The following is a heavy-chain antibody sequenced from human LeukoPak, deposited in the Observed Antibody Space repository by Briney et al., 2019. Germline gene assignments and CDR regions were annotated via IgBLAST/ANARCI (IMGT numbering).Heavy chain of an antibody. J-gene: IGHJ6*02. CDR1: GFTFSSYW. Sequence: GGSLRLSCAASGFTFSSYWMNWVRQAPGKGLEWVSVISWNSGSIGYADSVKGRFTISRDNAKNSLYLQMNSLRAEDTALYYCAKDIGTSRGSFYGMDVWGQGTTVTVSS. V-gene: IGHV3-9*01. CDR2: ISWNSGSI. CDR3: AKDIGTSRGSFYGMDV. D-gene: IGHD3-22*01.